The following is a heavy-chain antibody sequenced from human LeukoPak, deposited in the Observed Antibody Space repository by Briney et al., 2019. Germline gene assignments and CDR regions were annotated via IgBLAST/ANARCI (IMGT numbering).Heavy chain of an antibody. Sequence: ASVKVSCKASGYTFTSYDINWVRQATGQGLEWMGWTNPNSGNTGYAQKFQGRVTITRNTSISTAYMELSSLRSEDTAVYYCARANKYSYGTLFSHASFDYWGQGTLVTVSS. CDR1: GYTFTSYD. J-gene: IGHJ4*02. CDR2: TNPNSGNT. D-gene: IGHD5-18*01. CDR3: ARANKYSYGTLFSHASFDY. V-gene: IGHV1-8*03.